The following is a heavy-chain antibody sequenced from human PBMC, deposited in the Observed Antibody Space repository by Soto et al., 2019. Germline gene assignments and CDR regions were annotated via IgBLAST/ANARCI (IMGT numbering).Heavy chain of an antibody. V-gene: IGHV3-11*06. CDR1: GFTFSDYY. J-gene: IGHJ4*02. D-gene: IGHD6-19*01. CDR3: ARSASSGWYRFDY. CDR2: ISSSSSYT. Sequence: QVQLVESGGGLVKPGGSLRLSCAASGFTFSDYYMSWIRQAPGKGLEWVSYISSSSSYTNYADSVKGRFTISRDNAKNSLYLQMNSLRAEDTAVYYCARSASSGWYRFDYWGQGTLVTVSS.